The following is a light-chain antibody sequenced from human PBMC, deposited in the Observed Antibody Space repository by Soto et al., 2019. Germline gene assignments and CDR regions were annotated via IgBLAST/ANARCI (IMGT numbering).Light chain of an antibody. CDR2: AAS. CDR1: QSIYNY. J-gene: IGKJ2*01. V-gene: IGKV1-39*01. Sequence: DIQMTQSPSSLSASVGDRVTITCRASQSIYNYLNWYQQKPGKAPKLLIYAASSLQSGVPSRFSGSRSWTDFTLTISSVKPEDFATYYCQQSYSTPVTFGQGTKLEIK. CDR3: QQSYSTPVT.